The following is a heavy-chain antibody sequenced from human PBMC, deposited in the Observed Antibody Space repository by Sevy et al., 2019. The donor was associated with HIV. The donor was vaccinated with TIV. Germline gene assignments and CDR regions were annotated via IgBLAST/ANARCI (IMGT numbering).Heavy chain of an antibody. J-gene: IGHJ4*02. D-gene: IGHD2-2*02. CDR2: ISAYNGNT. CDR1: GYTFTSYG. Sequence: ASVKVSCKASGYTFTSYGISWVRQAPGQGLEWMGWISAYNGNTNYAQKLQGRVTMTTDTSTGTAYMELRSLRSDDTAVYYCARERYGSSTSCYTEYYFDYWGQGTLVTVSS. V-gene: IGHV1-18*01. CDR3: ARERYGSSTSCYTEYYFDY.